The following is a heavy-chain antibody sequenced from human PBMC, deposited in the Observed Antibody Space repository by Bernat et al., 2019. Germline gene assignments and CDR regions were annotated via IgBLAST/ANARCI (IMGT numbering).Heavy chain of an antibody. CDR3: ARGGWIGVVELDY. V-gene: IGHV1-46*03. Sequence: QVQLVQSGAEVKKPGASVKVSCKASGYTFTSYYLHWVRQSPGQGLEWMGIINPTGGRTSYAQKFQGRVTMTRDTSTSTVYIELSSLRSEDTAVYYCARGGWIGVVELDYWGQGTLVTVYS. J-gene: IGHJ4*02. CDR2: INPTGGRT. D-gene: IGHD3-22*01. CDR1: GYTFTSYY.